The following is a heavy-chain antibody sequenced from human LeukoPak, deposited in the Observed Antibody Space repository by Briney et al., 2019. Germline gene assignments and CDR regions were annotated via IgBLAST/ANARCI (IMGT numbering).Heavy chain of an antibody. CDR3: AKDRSDYGGYPPGAFDI. V-gene: IGHV3-23*01. J-gene: IGHJ3*02. Sequence: GGSLRLSCAASGFTFSSYAMSWVRQAPGKGLEWVSAISGSGGSTYYADSVKGRFTISRDNSKNTLHLQMNSLRAEDTAVYYCAKDRSDYGGYPPGAFDIWGQGTMVTVSS. CDR2: ISGSGGST. CDR1: GFTFSSYA. D-gene: IGHD4-17*01.